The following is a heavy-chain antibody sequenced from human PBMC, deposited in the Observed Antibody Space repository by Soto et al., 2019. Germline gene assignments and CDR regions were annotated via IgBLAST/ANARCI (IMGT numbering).Heavy chain of an antibody. CDR3: ARDSSTGYYLSDFDY. D-gene: IGHD3-9*01. J-gene: IGHJ4*02. CDR1: GFTFSNYN. V-gene: IGHV3-21*01. CDR2: ISTRSHYI. Sequence: GGSLRLSCAASGFTFSNYNMNWVRQAPGKRLEWVASISTRSHYIYYADSLKGRFTISRDNAKNSVDLQISSLRAEDTAVYYCARDSSTGYYLSDFDYWGQGTLVTVSS.